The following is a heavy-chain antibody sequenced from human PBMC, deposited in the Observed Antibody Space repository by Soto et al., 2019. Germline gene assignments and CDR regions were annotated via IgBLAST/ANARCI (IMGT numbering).Heavy chain of an antibody. V-gene: IGHV5-10-1*01. D-gene: IGHD2-2*01. CDR3: ARHGAYCSSSSCLFDF. J-gene: IGHJ4*02. CDR1: GFRFTSYW. Sequence: PGESLKISCKGFGFRFTSYWITWVRQMPGKGLEWMGTIDPSDSYTNYSPSFQGHVSISVDKSINTAYVQWSSLKASDTAIYYCARHGAYCSSSSCLFDFWGQGTLVTVSS. CDR2: IDPSDSYT.